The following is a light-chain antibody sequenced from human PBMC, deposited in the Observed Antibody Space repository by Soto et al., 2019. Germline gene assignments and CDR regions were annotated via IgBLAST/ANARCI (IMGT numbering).Light chain of an antibody. Sequence: DIQMTQSPSSLSASVGDRVTITCRASQSISSYLNWYQQKPGKAPKLLIYAASSLQSGFPSRFSGSGSGTDFTLTISSLQPEDFATYYCQLSYSTPRTFGQGTKV. CDR2: AAS. CDR3: QLSYSTPRT. J-gene: IGKJ1*01. CDR1: QSISSY. V-gene: IGKV1-39*01.